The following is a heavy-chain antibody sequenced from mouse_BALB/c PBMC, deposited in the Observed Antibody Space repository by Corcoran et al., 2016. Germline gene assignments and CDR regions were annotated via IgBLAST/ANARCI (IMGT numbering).Heavy chain of an antibody. CDR1: GYTFTNYG. CDR3: ARREYGSSYVWYFDY. Sequence: QIQLVQSGPELKKPGETVKISCKASGYTFTNYGMNWVKQAPGKGLKWMGWINTYTGEPTYADDFKGRFAFSLETSASTAYLQINNLKNEDTATYFCARREYGSSYVWYFDYGGQGTTLTVSS. D-gene: IGHD1-1*01. V-gene: IGHV9-3-1*01. CDR2: INTYTGEP. J-gene: IGHJ2*01.